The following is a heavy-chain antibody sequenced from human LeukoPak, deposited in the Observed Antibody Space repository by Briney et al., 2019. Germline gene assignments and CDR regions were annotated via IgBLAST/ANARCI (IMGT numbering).Heavy chain of an antibody. CDR3: AREFCSGGSCKGYFDY. V-gene: IGHV3-9*03. CDR1: GFTFSSYS. Sequence: GGSLRLSCAASGFTFSSYSMNWVRQAPGKGLEWVSGISWNSYSIGYADSVKGRFTISRDNAKNSLYLQMNSLRAEDMALYYCAREFCSGGSCKGYFDYWGQGTLVTVSS. D-gene: IGHD2-15*01. J-gene: IGHJ4*02. CDR2: ISWNSYSI.